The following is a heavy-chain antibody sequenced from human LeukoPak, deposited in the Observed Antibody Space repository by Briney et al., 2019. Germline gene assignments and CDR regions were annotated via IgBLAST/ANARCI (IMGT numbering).Heavy chain of an antibody. J-gene: IGHJ4*02. Sequence: GGSLRLSCAASGFTFSVYGMHWVRQAPGKGLEWVAGIWHDGTIKYYADSVKGRFTISRDNSDDTLYLQMNSLRAEDTAVYYCARAVGPFDYWGQGTLVTVSS. CDR3: ARAVGPFDY. CDR1: GFTFSVYG. V-gene: IGHV3-33*01. CDR2: IWHDGTIK.